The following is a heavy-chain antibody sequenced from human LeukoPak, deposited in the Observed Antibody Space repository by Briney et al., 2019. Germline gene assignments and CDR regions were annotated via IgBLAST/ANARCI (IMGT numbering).Heavy chain of an antibody. D-gene: IGHD3-10*01. Sequence: RPSETLSLTCTVSGGSVNSGDYYWVWIRQPPGKGLEWIGSIYYSGSASYNPSLKSQVTMTVDTSKSQFSLKLSSVTAADTAVYFCARSPHTWFAERGWFDPWGPGTLVTVSS. CDR1: GGSVNSGDYY. V-gene: IGHV4-39*07. J-gene: IGHJ5*02. CDR3: ARSPHTWFAERGWFDP. CDR2: IYYSGSA.